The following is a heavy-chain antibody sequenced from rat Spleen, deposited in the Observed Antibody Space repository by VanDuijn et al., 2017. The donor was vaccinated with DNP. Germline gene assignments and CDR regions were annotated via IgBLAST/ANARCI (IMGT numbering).Heavy chain of an antibody. CDR2: IQSGGNT. CDR1: GFSLTSYG. Sequence: QVQLKESGPGLVQPSQTLSLTCTVSGFSLTSYGVSWVRQPPGKGLDWMGRIQSGGNTDYNSALKSRLSISRDTSKSQVFLKMNSVQSEDTAKYFCARSLATVAPTGAMDAWGQGISVTVSS. CDR3: ARSLATVAPTGAMDA. J-gene: IGHJ4*01. V-gene: IGHV2-1*01. D-gene: IGHD1-3*01.